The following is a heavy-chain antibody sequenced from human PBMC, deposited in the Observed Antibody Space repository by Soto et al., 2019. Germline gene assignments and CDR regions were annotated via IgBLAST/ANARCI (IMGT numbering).Heavy chain of an antibody. CDR2: IKQDGSEK. V-gene: IGHV3-7*01. CDR3: ARQTPSGSGYDLDYFDY. Sequence: GGSLRLSCAASGFTFSSYWMSWVRQAPGKGLEWVANIKQDGSEKYYVDSVKGRFTISRDNAKNSLYLQMNSLRAEDTAVYYCARQTPSGSGYDLDYFDYWGQGTLVTVSS. D-gene: IGHD5-12*01. J-gene: IGHJ4*02. CDR1: GFTFSSYW.